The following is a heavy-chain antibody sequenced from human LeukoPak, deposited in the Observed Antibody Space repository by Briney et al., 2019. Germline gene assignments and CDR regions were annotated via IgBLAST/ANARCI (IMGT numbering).Heavy chain of an antibody. CDR3: ARELFVNWELQGFTY. V-gene: IGHV3-53*01. J-gene: IGHJ4*02. CDR2: IDSGGRT. CDR1: GFTVNTNY. D-gene: IGHD1-7*01. Sequence: GGSPRLSCAASGFTVNTNYMNWVRQAPGKGLEWVSVIDSGGRTYYADSVKGRFTISRDNSKNTLHLQMNSLRAEDTAIYYCARELFVNWELQGFTYWGQGTLVTVSS.